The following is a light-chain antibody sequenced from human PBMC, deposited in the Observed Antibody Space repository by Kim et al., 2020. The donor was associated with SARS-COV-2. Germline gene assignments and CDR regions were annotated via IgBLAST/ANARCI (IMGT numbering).Light chain of an antibody. Sequence: EIVLTQSPATLSLSPGERATLSCRASQSVSSYLAWYQQKPGQAPRLLISDASNRATGIPARFSGSGSGTDFTLTISSLEPEDFAVYYCQHRFKWSWTFGQGTKVEIK. V-gene: IGKV3-11*01. CDR3: QHRFKWSWT. J-gene: IGKJ1*01. CDR1: QSVSSY. CDR2: DAS.